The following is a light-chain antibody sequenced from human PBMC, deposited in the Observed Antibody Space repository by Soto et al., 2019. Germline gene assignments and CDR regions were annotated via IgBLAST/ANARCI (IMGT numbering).Light chain of an antibody. CDR1: QSISSW. Sequence: DIPMSQSPSTLSASVGDRVTITCRASQSISSWLAWYQQKPGKAPKLLIYDASSLESGVPSRFSGSGSATDFTLTISSLQHEDFATYYCQQTYGTPPTFGQGTKVDIK. V-gene: IGKV1-5*01. CDR3: QQTYGTPPT. CDR2: DAS. J-gene: IGKJ1*01.